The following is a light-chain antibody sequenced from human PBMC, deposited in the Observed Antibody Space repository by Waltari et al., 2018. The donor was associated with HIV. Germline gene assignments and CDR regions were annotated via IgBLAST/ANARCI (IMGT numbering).Light chain of an antibody. Sequence: EIVLTQSPGTLSLSPGERATLSCRASQTVSRNYLAWYQQKPGQAPTLLIYDASSRATGIPDRFSGSGSATDFTLTINRLEPEDFAVYYCQQYDTSPTFGPGTKVDI. V-gene: IGKV3-20*01. CDR2: DAS. J-gene: IGKJ3*01. CDR3: QQYDTSPT. CDR1: QTVSRNY.